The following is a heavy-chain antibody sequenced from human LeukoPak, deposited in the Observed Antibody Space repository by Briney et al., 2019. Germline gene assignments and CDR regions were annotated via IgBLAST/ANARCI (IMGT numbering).Heavy chain of an antibody. CDR2: ISERGGST. Sequence: GGSLRLSCVVSGITLSNYGMSWVRQAPGKGLEWVSGISERGGSTNYADSVKGRFTVSRDNAENSLYLQMNSLRAEDTAMYYCARQGSEIDYWGQGTQVTVSS. CDR3: ARQGSEIDY. V-gene: IGHV3-23*01. J-gene: IGHJ4*02. CDR1: GITLSNYG.